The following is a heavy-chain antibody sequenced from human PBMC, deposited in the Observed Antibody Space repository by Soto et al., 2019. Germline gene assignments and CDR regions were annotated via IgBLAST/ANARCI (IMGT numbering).Heavy chain of an antibody. CDR1: GYTFTSYG. CDR2: ISAYNGNT. J-gene: IGHJ4*02. Sequence: QVQLVQSGAEVKKPGASVKVSCKASGYTFTSYGISWVRQAPGQGLEWMGWISAYNGNTNYAQKLQGRGTMTTDTSTSTAYMELRSPRSDDTAVYYCARVLGAYYGEPPDYFDYWGQGTLVTVSS. CDR3: ARVLGAYYGEPPDYFDY. D-gene: IGHD4-17*01. V-gene: IGHV1-18*01.